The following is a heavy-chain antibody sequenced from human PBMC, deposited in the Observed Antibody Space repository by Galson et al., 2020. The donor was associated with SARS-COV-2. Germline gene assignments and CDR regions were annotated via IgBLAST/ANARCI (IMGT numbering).Heavy chain of an antibody. D-gene: IGHD6-19*01. CDR3: AKGQSPGWGVDY. CDR1: GFTFGDSD. Sequence: GESLKISCAASGFTFGDSDMHWVRQAPGKGLEWVSLITWDAGGTYYADSVKGRFTISRDNSKNYLFLQMNSLRPEDTALYYCAKGQSPGWGVDYWGQGTLVTVSS. J-gene: IGHJ4*02. V-gene: IGHV3-43D*03. CDR2: ITWDAGGT.